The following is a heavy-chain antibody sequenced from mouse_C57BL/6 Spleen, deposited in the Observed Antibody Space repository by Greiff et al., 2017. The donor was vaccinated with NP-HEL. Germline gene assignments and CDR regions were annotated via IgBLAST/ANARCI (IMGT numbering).Heavy chain of an antibody. J-gene: IGHJ4*01. CDR2: ISYDGSN. CDR1: GYSFTSGYY. Sequence: ESGPGLVKPSQSLSLTCSVTGYSFTSGYYWNWIRQFPGNKLEWMGYISYDGSNNYNPSLKNRISITRDTSKNQFFLKLNSVTTEDTATYYCARARAMGYWGQGTSVTVSS. V-gene: IGHV3-6*01. CDR3: ARARAMGY.